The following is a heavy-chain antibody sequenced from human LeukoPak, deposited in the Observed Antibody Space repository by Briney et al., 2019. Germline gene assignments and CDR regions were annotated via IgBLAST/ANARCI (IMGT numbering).Heavy chain of an antibody. V-gene: IGHV3-23*01. CDR1: GFTFSSYG. Sequence: PGGSLRLSCAASGFTFSSYGMHWVRQAPGKGLEWVAGISGGGAGTYYVDSVKGRFTISRDNSKNTLYLQMNSLGAEDTAVYYCAKLVSTTQMGDYWGQGTPVTVSS. D-gene: IGHD2/OR15-2a*01. CDR2: ISGGGAGT. J-gene: IGHJ4*02. CDR3: AKLVSTTQMGDY.